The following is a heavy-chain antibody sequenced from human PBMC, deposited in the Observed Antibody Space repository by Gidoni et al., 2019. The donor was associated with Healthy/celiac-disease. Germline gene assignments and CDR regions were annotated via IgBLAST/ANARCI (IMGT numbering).Heavy chain of an antibody. J-gene: IGHJ4*02. V-gene: IGHV3-21*01. Sequence: EVQLVESGGGLVKPGGSLRLSCAASGVTFSSYSMNWVRQAPGKGLEWVSSISSSSSYIYYADSVKGRFTISRDNAKNSLYLQMNSLRAEDTAVYYCARPSGYYAYFDYWGQGTLVTVSS. CDR1: GVTFSSYS. CDR2: ISSSSSYI. D-gene: IGHD3-22*01. CDR3: ARPSGYYAYFDY.